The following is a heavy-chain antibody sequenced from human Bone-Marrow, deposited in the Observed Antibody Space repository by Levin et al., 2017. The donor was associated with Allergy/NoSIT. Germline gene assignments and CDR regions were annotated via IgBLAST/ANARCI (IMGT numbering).Heavy chain of an antibody. V-gene: IGHV5-51*01. J-gene: IGHJ4*02. CDR1: GYTFTSFW. Sequence: GESLKISCKGFGYTFTSFWIGWVRQMPGKGLEWVGIIYPGGSHTRYSPSFQGQVTISADKSNTTAYLQLSSLKASDTALYYCARVFQHTLEFFDYWAQGTLVTVSS. CDR3: ARVFQHTLEFFDY. D-gene: IGHD3-3*01. CDR2: IYPGGSHT.